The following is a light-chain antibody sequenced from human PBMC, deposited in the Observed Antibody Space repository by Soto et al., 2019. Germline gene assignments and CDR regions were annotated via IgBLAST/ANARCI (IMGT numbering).Light chain of an antibody. CDR1: QSISSY. Sequence: DIKMTQSPSSLSASVGDRVTITCRASQSISSYLNWYQQKPGKAPKLLIYAASSLQSGVPLRFSGSGSGTNFTLTISNLHPEDFATYYCQLSYSPPLTFGPGTKVDI. V-gene: IGKV1-39*01. CDR3: QLSYSPPLT. CDR2: AAS. J-gene: IGKJ3*01.